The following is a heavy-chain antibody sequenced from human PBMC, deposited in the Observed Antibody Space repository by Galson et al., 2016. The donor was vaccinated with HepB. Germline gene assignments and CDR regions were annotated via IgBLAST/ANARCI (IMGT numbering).Heavy chain of an antibody. V-gene: IGHV3-7*01. D-gene: IGHD3-10*01. CDR2: IKLDGSEK. CDR3: SGGSYFDY. J-gene: IGHJ4*02. CDR1: GFIFGDHY. Sequence: SLRLSCAASGFIFGDHYIDWVRQAPGKGLEWVANIKLDGSEKNYEDSVKGRFTISRDNAKNSLYLQMNSLRAEDTAVYYCSGGSYFDYWGQGTLVTVSS.